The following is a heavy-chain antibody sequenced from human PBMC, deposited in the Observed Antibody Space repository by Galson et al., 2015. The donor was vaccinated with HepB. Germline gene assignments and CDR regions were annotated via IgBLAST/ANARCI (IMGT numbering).Heavy chain of an antibody. CDR1: GFTFSSYA. D-gene: IGHD2-15*01. J-gene: IGHJ6*02. Sequence: SLRLSCAASGFTFSSYAMTWVRQAPGKGLEWVSTISDGGGSTYYADSVKGRFTISRDNSKNTLYLQMNSLRAEDTAVYFCAKDRVEGLLYYYGLDVWGQGTTVTVSS. CDR2: ISDGGGST. CDR3: AKDRVEGLLYYYGLDV. V-gene: IGHV3-23*01.